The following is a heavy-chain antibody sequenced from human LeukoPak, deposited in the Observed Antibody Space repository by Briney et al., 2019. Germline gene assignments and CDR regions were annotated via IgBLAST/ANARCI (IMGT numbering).Heavy chain of an antibody. J-gene: IGHJ4*02. Sequence: ASVTVSCKASGYTFTSYAMHWVRQAPGQRLEWMGWINAGNGNTKYSQKFQGRVTITRDTSASTAYMELSSLRSEDTAVYYCARDHRIAAAGTVYWGQGTLVTVSS. V-gene: IGHV1-3*01. CDR3: ARDHRIAAAGTVY. CDR2: INAGNGNT. CDR1: GYTFTSYA. D-gene: IGHD6-13*01.